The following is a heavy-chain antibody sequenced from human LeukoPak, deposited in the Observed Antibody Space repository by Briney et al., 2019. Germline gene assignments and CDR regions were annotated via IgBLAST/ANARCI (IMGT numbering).Heavy chain of an antibody. V-gene: IGHV1-69*13. CDR3: ARNRGGPRYCSSASCYRSWFDP. CDR2: IIPIFGTA. Sequence: GASVKVSCKASGGTFSSYAISWVRQAPGKGRAWMGGIIPIFGTANYAQKFQGRVTITADESTSTAYMELSSLRSEDTAVYYCARNRGGPRYCSSASCYRSWFDPWGQGTLVTVSS. CDR1: GGTFSSYA. J-gene: IGHJ5*02. D-gene: IGHD2-2*01.